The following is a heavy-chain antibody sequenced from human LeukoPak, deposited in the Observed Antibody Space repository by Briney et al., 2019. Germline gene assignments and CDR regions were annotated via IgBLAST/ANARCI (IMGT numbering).Heavy chain of an antibody. CDR3: ARDSPDCSSTSCYRGYYYYGMDV. CDR1: GFTVSSNY. V-gene: IGHV3-7*01. Sequence: GGSLRLSCAASGFTVSSNYMSWVRQAPGKGLEWVANIKQDGSEKYYVDSVKGRFTISRDNAKNSLYLQMNSLRAEDTAVYYCARDSPDCSSTSCYRGYYYYGMDVWGQGTTVTVSS. D-gene: IGHD2-2*01. J-gene: IGHJ6*02. CDR2: IKQDGSEK.